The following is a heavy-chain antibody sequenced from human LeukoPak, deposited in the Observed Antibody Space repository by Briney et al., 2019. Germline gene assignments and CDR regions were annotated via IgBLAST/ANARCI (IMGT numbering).Heavy chain of an antibody. V-gene: IGHV3-23*01. Sequence: PGGSLRLSCAASGFTFSNYAVMWVRQAPGQGLEWVSAITSGGSPRYADSVKGRFTISRDNSKNTLYLQVNSLKTEDTAQYFCARDPNGDYIGAFEFWGQGTGVTVSS. CDR1: GFTFSNYA. CDR2: ITSGGSP. J-gene: IGHJ3*01. CDR3: ARDPNGDYIGAFEF. D-gene: IGHD4-17*01.